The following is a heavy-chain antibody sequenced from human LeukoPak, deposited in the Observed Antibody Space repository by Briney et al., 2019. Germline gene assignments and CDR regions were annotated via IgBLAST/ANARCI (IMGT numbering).Heavy chain of an antibody. CDR3: ARDQQRVSMVRGVLFY. D-gene: IGHD3-10*01. CDR2: MNPNSGNT. Sequence: EASVKVSCKASGYTFTSYDINWVRQATGQGLEWMGWMNPNSGNTGYAQKFQGRVTITRDTSASTAYMELSSLRSEDTAVYYCARDQQRVSMVRGVLFYWGQGTLVTVSS. CDR1: GYTFTSYD. J-gene: IGHJ4*02. V-gene: IGHV1-8*01.